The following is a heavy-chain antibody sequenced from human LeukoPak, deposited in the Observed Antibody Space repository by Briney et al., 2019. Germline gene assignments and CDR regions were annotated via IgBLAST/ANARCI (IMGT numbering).Heavy chain of an antibody. D-gene: IGHD4-17*01. CDR3: ARLVYGDYLIDY. J-gene: IGHJ4*02. Sequence: ASETLSLTCTVSGGSISSYYWSWIRQPPGKGLEWIGYIYYSGSTNYNPSLKSRVTISVDTSKNQFSLKLSSVTAADTAVYYCARLVYGDYLIDYWGQGTLVTVSS. CDR1: GGSISSYY. CDR2: IYYSGST. V-gene: IGHV4-59*08.